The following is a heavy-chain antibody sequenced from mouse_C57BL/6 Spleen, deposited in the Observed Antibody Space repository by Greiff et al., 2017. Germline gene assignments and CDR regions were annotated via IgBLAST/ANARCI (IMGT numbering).Heavy chain of an antibody. CDR1: GFTFSDFY. CDR3: ARGYDGYSYYAMDY. D-gene: IGHD2-3*01. J-gene: IGHJ4*01. V-gene: IGHV7-1*01. Sequence: EVNVVESGGGLVQSGRSLRLSCATSGFTFSDFYMEWVRQAPGKGLEWIAASRNKANDYTTEYSSSVKGRFIVSRDTSQSILYLPMNALRAEDTAIYYCARGYDGYSYYAMDYWGQGTSVTVSS. CDR2: SRNKANDYTT.